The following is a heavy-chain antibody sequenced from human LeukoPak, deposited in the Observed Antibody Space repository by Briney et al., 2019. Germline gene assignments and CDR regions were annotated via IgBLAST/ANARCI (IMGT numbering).Heavy chain of an antibody. Sequence: GGSLRLSCAASGFTFSNYGMSWVRQAPGKGLDWVSAISGGAVSTYYADSVKGRFTISRDNSKNTLYLQMNTLRAEDTAVYYCARGPRITMVRGGQWYYYMDVWAKGPRSPST. D-gene: IGHD3-10*01. CDR3: ARGPRITMVRGGQWYYYMDV. V-gene: IGHV3-23*01. J-gene: IGHJ6*03. CDR1: GFTFSNYG. CDR2: ISGGAVST.